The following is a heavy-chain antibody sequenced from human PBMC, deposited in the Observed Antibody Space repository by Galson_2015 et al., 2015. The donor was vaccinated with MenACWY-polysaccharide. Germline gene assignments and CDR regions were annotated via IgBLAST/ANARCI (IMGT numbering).Heavy chain of an antibody. V-gene: IGHV3-11*04. D-gene: IGHD6-13*01. CDR1: GFTFSDYY. Sequence: SLRLSCAASGFTFSDYYMSWIRQAPGEGLEWVSYISSSGSTIYYADSVKGRFTISGDNSENTLYLQMNSLRAEDTAVYYCARPRIAAAGWGPDWFDPWGQGTLVTVSS. J-gene: IGHJ5*02. CDR3: ARPRIAAAGWGPDWFDP. CDR2: ISSSGSTI.